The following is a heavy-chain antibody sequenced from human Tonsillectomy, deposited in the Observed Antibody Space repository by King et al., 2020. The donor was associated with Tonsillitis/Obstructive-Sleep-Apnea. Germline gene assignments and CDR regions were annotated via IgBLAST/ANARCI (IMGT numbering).Heavy chain of an antibody. V-gene: IGHV4-34*01. D-gene: IGHD3-9*01. CDR2: INHSGST. CDR1: GGSFSGYY. J-gene: IGHJ3*02. CDR3: ATHYDIVTGYHDAFDI. Sequence: VQLQQWGAGLLKPSETLSLTCAVYGGSFSGYYWSWIRQPPGKGLEWIGEINHSGSTNYNPSLKSRVTISVDTSKNQFSLKLSSVTAADTAVYYCATHYDIVTGYHDAFDIWGQGTMVTVSS.